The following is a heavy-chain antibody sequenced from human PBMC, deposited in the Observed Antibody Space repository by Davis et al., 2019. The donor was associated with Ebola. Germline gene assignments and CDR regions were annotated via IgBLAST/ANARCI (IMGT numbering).Heavy chain of an antibody. V-gene: IGHV3-48*03. Sequence: GESLKISCAASGFTFSTYEMDWVRQAPGKGLEWISFISSSGRTIYYADSVRGRFTISRDNGKNSVFLKMNSLRAEDTAIYYCVRDRSGWGDWYFDLWGRGTLVTVSS. CDR1: GFTFSTYE. J-gene: IGHJ2*01. CDR2: ISSSGRTI. D-gene: IGHD6-19*01. CDR3: VRDRSGWGDWYFDL.